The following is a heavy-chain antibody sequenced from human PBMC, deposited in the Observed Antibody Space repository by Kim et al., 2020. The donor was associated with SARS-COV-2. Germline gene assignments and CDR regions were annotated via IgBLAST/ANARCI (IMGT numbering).Heavy chain of an antibody. D-gene: IGHD6-6*01. J-gene: IGHJ4*02. Sequence: DSVKGRFTISRDNSKNTLYLQMNSLRAEDTAVYYCARALDVYSSSPPLDYWGQGTLVTVSS. CDR3: ARALDVYSSSPPLDY. V-gene: IGHV3-53*01.